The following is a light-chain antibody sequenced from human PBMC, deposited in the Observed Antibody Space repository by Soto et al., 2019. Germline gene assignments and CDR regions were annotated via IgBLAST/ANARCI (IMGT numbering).Light chain of an antibody. CDR3: QQSYRSPLN. CDR1: QNSSHF. Sequence: DIQMTQSPLSLSASVGESVTITCRASQNSSHFLNWYQQKPGKPPSLLIFGTSNLQSGVPSRFRGSRSATDFSLTISCLQPEDFSTYLCQQSYRSPLNFGPGTRVA. J-gene: IGKJ3*01. V-gene: IGKV1-39*01. CDR2: GTS.